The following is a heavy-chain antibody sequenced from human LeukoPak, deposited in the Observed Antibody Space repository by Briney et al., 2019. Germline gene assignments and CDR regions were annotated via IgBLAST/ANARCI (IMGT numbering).Heavy chain of an antibody. Sequence: SETLSLTCTVSGGSISSSNYSWGWIRQPPGKGLEWLGRLRHSGFTYYNPSLKSRVTISVDTSKSQFSLKLSSVTAADTAVYYCARQRYYDTSGIGWFDPWGQGALVTVSS. CDR3: ARQRYYDTSGIGWFDP. D-gene: IGHD3-22*01. CDR1: GGSISSSNYS. CDR2: LRHSGFT. J-gene: IGHJ5*02. V-gene: IGHV4-39*01.